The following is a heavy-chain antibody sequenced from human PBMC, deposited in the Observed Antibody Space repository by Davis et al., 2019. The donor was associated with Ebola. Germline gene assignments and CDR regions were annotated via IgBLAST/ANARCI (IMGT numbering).Heavy chain of an antibody. CDR3: ARTFYEDRSGYSSDY. D-gene: IGHD3-22*01. CDR2: IFYTGST. Sequence: MPSETLSLTCTVSGGSISSGDHFWSWFRQPPGRGPEWIGYIFYTGSTYYNPSLNSRVTISVDTSKNQFSLNLSSVTAADTAVYYCARTFYEDRSGYSSDYWGQGILVTVSS. CDR1: GGSISSGDHF. J-gene: IGHJ4*02. V-gene: IGHV4-30-4*01.